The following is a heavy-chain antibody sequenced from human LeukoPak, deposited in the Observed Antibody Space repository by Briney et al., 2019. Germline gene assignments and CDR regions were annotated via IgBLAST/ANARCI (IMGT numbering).Heavy chain of an antibody. CDR1: GFNVSSNY. CDR2: IYSGGST. D-gene: IGHD6-19*01. V-gene: IGHV3-53*01. J-gene: IGHJ4*02. CDR3: ARDSSYSSGWFNKQFDY. Sequence: PGGSLRLSCAASGFNVSSNYMSWVRQAPGKGLEWVSVIYSGGSTYYADSVKGRFTISRDHSKSTLYLQMNSLRAEDTAVYYCARDSSYSSGWFNKQFDYWGQGTLVTVSS.